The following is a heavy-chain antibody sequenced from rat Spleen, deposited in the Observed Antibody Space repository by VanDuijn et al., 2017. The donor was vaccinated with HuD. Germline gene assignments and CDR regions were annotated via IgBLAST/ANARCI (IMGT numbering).Heavy chain of an antibody. CDR2: ISTGGGNT. Sequence: EVQLVESGGGLVQPGRSLKLSCAASGFTFSDYNMAWVRQAPKKGLEWVASISTGGGNTYYRDSVKGRFTISRDNAKSTLYLEMDSLRSEDTAIYYCTRGPNYGIYPDSFNYWGHGVMVTVSS. CDR3: TRGPNYGIYPDSFNY. D-gene: IGHD1-11*01. J-gene: IGHJ2*01. CDR1: GFTFSDYN. V-gene: IGHV5-25*01.